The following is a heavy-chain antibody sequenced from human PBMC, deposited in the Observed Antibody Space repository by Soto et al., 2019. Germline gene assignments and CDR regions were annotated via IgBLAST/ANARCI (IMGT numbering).Heavy chain of an antibody. J-gene: IGHJ5*02. CDR2: IYHSGST. CDR3: VRESTTSGPNWFDT. V-gene: IGHV4-30-2*06. D-gene: IGHD1-1*01. Sequence: SETLSLNCSVSGGSVNSGRSSWNWIRQSPGKGLEWIAYIYHSGSTYYNPSLKSRVTISVDRSENQFSLKLTSVTAADTAVYYCVRESTTSGPNWFDTWGPGILVTVSS. CDR1: GGSVNSGRSS.